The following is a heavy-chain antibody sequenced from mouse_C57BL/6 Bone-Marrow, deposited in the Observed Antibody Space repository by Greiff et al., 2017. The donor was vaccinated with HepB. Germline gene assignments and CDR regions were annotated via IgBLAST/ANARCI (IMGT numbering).Heavy chain of an antibody. Sequence: EVQVVESGGGLVKPGGSLKLSCAASGFTFSSYAMSWVRQTPEKRLEWVATISDGGSYTYYPDNVKGRFTISRDNAKNNLYLQMSHLKSEDTAMYYCARERGLRYLDYWGQGTTLTVSS. CDR3: ARERGLRYLDY. CDR2: ISDGGSYT. J-gene: IGHJ2*01. CDR1: GFTFSSYA. D-gene: IGHD1-1*01. V-gene: IGHV5-4*01.